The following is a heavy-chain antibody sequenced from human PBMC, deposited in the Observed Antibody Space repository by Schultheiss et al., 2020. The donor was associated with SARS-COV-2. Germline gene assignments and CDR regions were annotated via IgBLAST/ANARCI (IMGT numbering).Heavy chain of an antibody. CDR3: ARHVYSSAAGDYMDV. J-gene: IGHJ6*03. CDR1: GYSISSGGYY. CDR2: IYYSGST. D-gene: IGHD6-19*01. Sequence: SETLSLTCAVSGYSISSGGYYWSWIRQHPGKGLEWIGYIYYSGSTNYNPSLKSRVTISVDTSKNQFSLKLSSVTAADTAVYYCARHVYSSAAGDYMDVWGKGTTVTVSS. V-gene: IGHV4-31*11.